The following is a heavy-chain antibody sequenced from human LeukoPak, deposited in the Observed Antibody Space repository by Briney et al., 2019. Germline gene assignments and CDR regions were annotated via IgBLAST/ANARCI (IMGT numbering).Heavy chain of an antibody. J-gene: IGHJ6*02. Sequence: GTSVKVSCKASGFTFTSSAVQWVRQARGQRLEWIGWIVVGSGNTNYAQKFQERVTITRDMSTSTAYMELSSLRSEDTAVYYCAAGYCSSTSCYGEGCYYYGMDVWGQGTTVTVSS. CDR3: AAGYCSSTSCYGEGCYYYGMDV. CDR2: IVVGSGNT. D-gene: IGHD2-2*01. V-gene: IGHV1-58*01. CDR1: GFTFTSSA.